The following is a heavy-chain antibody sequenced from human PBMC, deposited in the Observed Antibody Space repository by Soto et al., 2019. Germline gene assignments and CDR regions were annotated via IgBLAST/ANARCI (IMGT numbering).Heavy chain of an antibody. CDR3: ARGGEGPVWGSYRHNPWDV. CDR2: ISWNSGSI. Sequence: EVQLVESGGGLVQPGRSLRLSCAASGFTFDDYAMHWVRQAPGKGLEWVSGISWNSGSIGYADSVKGRFTISRDNAKNSLYLQMNSLRAEDTAVYYCARGGEGPVWGSYRHNPWDVWGQGTTVTVSS. CDR1: GFTFDDYA. J-gene: IGHJ6*02. V-gene: IGHV3-9*01. D-gene: IGHD3-16*02.